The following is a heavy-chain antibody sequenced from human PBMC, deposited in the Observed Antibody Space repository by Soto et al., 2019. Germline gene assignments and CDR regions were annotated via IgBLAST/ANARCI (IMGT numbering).Heavy chain of an antibody. J-gene: IGHJ6*02. CDR2: INAGNGNR. V-gene: IGHV1-3*01. Sequence: QVQLVQSGAEVERPGASVKVSCKASGDTFTMYGMHWVRQAPGQSLEWMGWINAGNGNRKYSEKFQGRVTINRDTSASTTYMELSSLRSEDTAVYYCARATLRYYAMDVWGQGTTVTVSS. CDR3: ARATLRYYAMDV. CDR1: GDTFTMYG.